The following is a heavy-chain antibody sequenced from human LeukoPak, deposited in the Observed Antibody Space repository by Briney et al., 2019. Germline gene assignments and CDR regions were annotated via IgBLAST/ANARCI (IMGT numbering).Heavy chain of an antibody. CDR3: AEDLDSTGYFSGEMGGPSDP. D-gene: IGHD3-22*01. J-gene: IGHJ5*02. Sequence: GGSLRLSCTASGFPFNRYAMTWVRQAPGKGLEWVPLISTSLNTHYADSVRGRFSVSRDNSKSTLYLQMDSLRADDTAIYYCAEDLDSTGYFSGEMGGPSDPWGQGTLVTVSS. CDR2: ISTSLNT. CDR1: GFPFNRYA. V-gene: IGHV3-23*01.